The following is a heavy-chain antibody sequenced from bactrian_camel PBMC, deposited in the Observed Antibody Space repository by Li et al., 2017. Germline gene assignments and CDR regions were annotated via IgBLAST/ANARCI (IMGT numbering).Heavy chain of an antibody. CDR3: AARGPYCYTKLSVRDFTY. CDR2: IATDGST. Sequence: QVQLVESGGGSVQAGGSLRLSCAASGYTVSSTRMGWFRQAPGKERESVAFIATDGSTSYADSVKGRFTISRDGAKNIIELQMHSLKPEDTAMYYCAARGPYCYTKLSVRDFTYWGQGTQVTVS. V-gene: IGHV3S53*01. J-gene: IGHJ6*01. D-gene: IGHD2*01. CDR1: GYTVSSTR.